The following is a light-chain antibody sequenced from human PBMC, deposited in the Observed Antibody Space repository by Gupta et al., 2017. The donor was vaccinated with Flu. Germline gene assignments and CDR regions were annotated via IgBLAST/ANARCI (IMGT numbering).Light chain of an antibody. CDR2: RNN. CDR1: SSNIGSNT. CDR3: AAWDDSLSGFWV. J-gene: IGLJ3*02. V-gene: IGLV1-47*01. Sequence: QSVLTQPPSASGTPGQRVSISCSGSSSNIGSNTVYWYQQLPGTAPRLLIYRNNQRPSGVPDRFSGSKSGTSVSPVISGLRSEDEANYYCAAWDDSLSGFWVFGGGTKLTVL.